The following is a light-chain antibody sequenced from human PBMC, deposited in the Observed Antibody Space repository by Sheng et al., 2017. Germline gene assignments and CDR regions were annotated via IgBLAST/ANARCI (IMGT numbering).Light chain of an antibody. CDR1: QDISNY. Sequence: DIQMTQSPSSLSASVGDRVTVTCRASQDISNYLAWYHQKPGKGPKLLIYAASILQSGVPSRFSGSGSGTDFTLTISSLQSEDFAIYYCQKYNSAPRTFGQGTKVEIK. J-gene: IGKJ1*01. V-gene: IGKV1-27*01. CDR3: QKYNSAPRT. CDR2: AAS.